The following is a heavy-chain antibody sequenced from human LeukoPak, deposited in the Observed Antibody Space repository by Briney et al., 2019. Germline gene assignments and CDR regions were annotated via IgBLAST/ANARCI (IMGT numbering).Heavy chain of an antibody. CDR1: GFTFRSYG. D-gene: IGHD3-9*01. CDR2: ISGSGANT. J-gene: IGHJ4*02. V-gene: IGHV3-23*01. Sequence: GGSLRLSCAASGFTFRSYGMHWVRQAPGKGLEWVSTISGSGANTYYADSVRGRFTISRDNSKNTLYLHMTSLRAEDTAVYYCAKERAGYNNPYYFDYWGQGTLVTVSS. CDR3: AKERAGYNNPYYFDY.